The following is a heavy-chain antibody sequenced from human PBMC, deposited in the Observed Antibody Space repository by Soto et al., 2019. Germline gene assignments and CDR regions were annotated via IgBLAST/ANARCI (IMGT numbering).Heavy chain of an antibody. J-gene: IGHJ4*02. Sequence: QVQLVESGGGVVQPGRSLRLSCAASGFTFSSYAMHWVRQAPGKGLEWVAVISYDGSNKYYADSVKGRLTISRDNSKNALYPQMNGLRAEDTAVYYCARDPVLAFVAAYYFDYWGQGTLVTVSS. V-gene: IGHV3-30-3*01. CDR1: GFTFSSYA. D-gene: IGHD6-19*01. CDR2: ISYDGSNK. CDR3: ARDPVLAFVAAYYFDY.